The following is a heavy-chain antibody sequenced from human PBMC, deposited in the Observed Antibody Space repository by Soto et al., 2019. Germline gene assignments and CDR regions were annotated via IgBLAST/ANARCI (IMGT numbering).Heavy chain of an antibody. J-gene: IGHJ6*03. CDR2: ISYSGST. V-gene: IGHV4-39*01. Sequence: SETLSLTCTVSGGSISSSSSSWGWIRQPPGKGLEWLGIISYSGSTYYSPSLKSRVTISVDASKNLFSLKLSSVTAADTAVYYCARTYVTDVVVVPASKDYMDVWGKGTTVTVSS. CDR1: GGSISSSSSS. D-gene: IGHD2-2*01. CDR3: ARTYVTDVVVVPASKDYMDV.